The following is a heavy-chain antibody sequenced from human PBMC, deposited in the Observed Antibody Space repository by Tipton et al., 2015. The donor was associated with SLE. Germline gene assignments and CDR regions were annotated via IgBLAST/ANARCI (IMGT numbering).Heavy chain of an antibody. CDR1: GFTFSSYA. D-gene: IGHD3-10*01. Sequence: SLRLSCAASGFTFSSYAMHWVRQAPGKGLEWVAVISYDGSNEYYADSVKGRFTISRDNAKNSLYLQMNSLRAEDTAVYYCARDWVYGSGSYSPTFDYWGQGTLVTVSS. CDR2: ISYDGSNE. CDR3: ARDWVYGSGSYSPTFDY. J-gene: IGHJ4*02. V-gene: IGHV3-30*04.